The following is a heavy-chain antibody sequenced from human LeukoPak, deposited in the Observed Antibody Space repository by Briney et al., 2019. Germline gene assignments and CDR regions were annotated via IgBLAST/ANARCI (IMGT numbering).Heavy chain of an antibody. CDR3: ARDQAITMVRGVMDV. CDR2: ISSSGSTI. J-gene: IGHJ6*03. D-gene: IGHD3-10*01. V-gene: IGHV3-11*01. CDR1: GFTFSDYY. Sequence: GGSLRLSCAASGFTFSDYYMSWIRQAPGKGLEWVSYISSSGSTIYYADSVKGRFTISRDNAKNSLYLQMNSLRAEDTAVYYCARDQAITMVRGVMDVWGKGTTVTISS.